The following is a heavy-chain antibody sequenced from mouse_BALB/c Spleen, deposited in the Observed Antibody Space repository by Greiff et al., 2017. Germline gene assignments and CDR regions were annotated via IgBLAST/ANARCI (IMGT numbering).Heavy chain of an antibody. V-gene: IGHV6-6*02. CDR1: GFTFSNYW. J-gene: IGHJ2*01. CDR2: IRLKSNNYAT. Sequence: EVQLVESGGGLVQPGGSMKLSCVASGFTFSNYWMNWVRQSPEKGLEWVAEIRLKSNNYATHYAESVKGRFTISRDDSKSSVYLQMNNLRAEDTGIYYCTRGDYDDYWGQGTTLTVSS. CDR3: TRGDYDDY. D-gene: IGHD2-4*01.